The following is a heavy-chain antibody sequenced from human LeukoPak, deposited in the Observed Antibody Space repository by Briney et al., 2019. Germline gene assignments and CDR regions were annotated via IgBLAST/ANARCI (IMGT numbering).Heavy chain of an antibody. CDR3: AREKKYCSSTSCYGRYGMDV. D-gene: IGHD2-2*01. J-gene: IGHJ6*02. CDR2: ISAYNGNT. CDR1: GYTFTSYG. Sequence: ASVKVSCTASGYTFTSYGIGWVRQAPGQGLEWMGWISAYNGNTNYAQKLQGRVTMTTDTSTSTAYMELRSLRSDDTAVYYCAREKKYCSSTSCYGRYGMDVWGQGTTVTVSS. V-gene: IGHV1-18*01.